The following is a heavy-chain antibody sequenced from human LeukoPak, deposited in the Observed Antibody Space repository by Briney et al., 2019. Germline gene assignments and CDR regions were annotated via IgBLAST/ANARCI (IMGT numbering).Heavy chain of an antibody. D-gene: IGHD5-18*01. CDR2: ITTSSSYI. CDR1: GFTFSRYS. V-gene: IGHV3-21*01. Sequence: GGSLRLSCAASGFTFSRYSLNWVRQAPGKGLEWVSSITTSSSYIYYADSVKGRFTISRDNARNSLYLHMNSLRAEDTAVYYCARDLGGYRYGSHFDYWGQGTLVTVSS. J-gene: IGHJ4*02. CDR3: ARDLGGYRYGSHFDY.